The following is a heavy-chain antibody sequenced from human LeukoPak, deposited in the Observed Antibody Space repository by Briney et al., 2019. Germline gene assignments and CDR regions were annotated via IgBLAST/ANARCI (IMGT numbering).Heavy chain of an antibody. J-gene: IGHJ4*02. V-gene: IGHV4-59*12. CDR3: ARDRRSNYGLWFGELWAPDY. Sequence: SETLSLTCTVSGGSFTDYYWSWIRQSPGKGLEWIGYIYYTGTSYNPSRKSRGTISSDTSKNQFSLKLSSVTAADTAVYYCARDRRSNYGLWFGELWAPDYWGQGTLVTVSS. D-gene: IGHD3-10*01. CDR2: IYYTGT. CDR1: GGSFTDYY.